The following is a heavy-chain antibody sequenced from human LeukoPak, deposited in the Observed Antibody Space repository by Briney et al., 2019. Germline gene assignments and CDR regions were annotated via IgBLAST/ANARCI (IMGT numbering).Heavy chain of an antibody. Sequence: PSETLSLTCTVSGGSISRNNYYWDWIRQPPGKGLEYIGSIYYSGSTYYTPSLKSRVTISVDTSKNQFSLKLSSVTAADTAVYYCAREAVWSGYYKAFDIWGQGTMVTVSS. J-gene: IGHJ3*02. CDR2: IYYSGST. V-gene: IGHV4-39*02. D-gene: IGHD3-3*01. CDR1: GGSISRNNYY. CDR3: AREAVWSGYYKAFDI.